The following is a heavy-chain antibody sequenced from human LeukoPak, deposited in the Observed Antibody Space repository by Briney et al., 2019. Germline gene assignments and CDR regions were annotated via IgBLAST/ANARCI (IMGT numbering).Heavy chain of an antibody. Sequence: GGSLRLSCAASGFTFSGSAMHWVRQASGKGLEWVGRIRSKANSYATAYAAPVKGRFTISRDDSKNTAYLQMNSLKTEDTAVYYCTRPSSSSTPLGFDPWGQGTLVTVSS. CDR1: GFTFSGSA. D-gene: IGHD6-6*01. CDR2: IRSKANSYAT. CDR3: TRPSSSSTPLGFDP. V-gene: IGHV3-73*01. J-gene: IGHJ5*02.